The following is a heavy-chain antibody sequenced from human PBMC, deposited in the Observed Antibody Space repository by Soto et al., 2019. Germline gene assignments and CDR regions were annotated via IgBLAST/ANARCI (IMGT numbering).Heavy chain of an antibody. D-gene: IGHD2-21*01. V-gene: IGHV3-23*01. CDR3: AKDPYSGFAMENYFDY. CDR2: ISGSSTST. J-gene: IGHJ4*02. CDR1: GFTFSSYA. Sequence: EVQLSGSGGGLVQPGGSLRLSCAASGFTFSSYAMSWVRQAPGKGLEWVSAISGSSTSTYYADSVKGRSTISRDNSKNTLYLQMNSLRAEDTAVYYCAKDPYSGFAMENYFDYWGQGTLVTVSS.